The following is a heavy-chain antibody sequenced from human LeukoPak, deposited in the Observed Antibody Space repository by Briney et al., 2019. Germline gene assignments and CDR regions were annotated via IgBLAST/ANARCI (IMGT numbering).Heavy chain of an antibody. CDR3: ARDPLAASAPGYFDY. Sequence: SVKVSCKASGGTFSNFGISWVRQAPGQGLEWMGGIIPIFTTTNYAQKLRGRVTITAHESTSTAYLELSSLTSEDTAVYYCARDPLAASAPGYFDYWGQGTLVTVSA. J-gene: IGHJ4*02. CDR2: IIPIFTTT. CDR1: GGTFSNFG. V-gene: IGHV1-69*13. D-gene: IGHD6-13*01.